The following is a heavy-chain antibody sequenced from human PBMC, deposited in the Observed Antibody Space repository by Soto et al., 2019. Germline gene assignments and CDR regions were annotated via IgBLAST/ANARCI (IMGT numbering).Heavy chain of an antibody. V-gene: IGHV3-15*07. D-gene: IGHD2-2*02. J-gene: IGHJ4*02. Sequence: EVQLVESGGGLVKPGGSLRLSCATSGFTFNDTWMNWVRQAPGKGLEWVGLIKTEIDGGTTEYAAPVKGRLTISRDDSKNTVSLQMNRLRTEDTAVYYCTAAIIFDSWGLGTLVTVSS. CDR1: GFTFNDTW. CDR3: TAAIIFDS. CDR2: IKTEIDGGTT.